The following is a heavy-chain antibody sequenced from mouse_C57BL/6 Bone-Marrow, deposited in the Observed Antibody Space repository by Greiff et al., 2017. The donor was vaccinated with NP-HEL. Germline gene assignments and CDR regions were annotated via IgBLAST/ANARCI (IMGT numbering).Heavy chain of an antibody. CDR1: GYTFTDYN. CDR2: INPNNGGT. J-gene: IGHJ2*01. Sequence: VQLKESGPELVKPGASVKMSCKASGYTFTDYNMHWVKQSHGKSLEWIGYINPNNGGTSYNQKFKGKATLTVNKSSSTAYMELRSLTSEDSAVYYCANNWAFDYWGQGTTLTVSS. V-gene: IGHV1-22*01. D-gene: IGHD4-1*02. CDR3: ANNWAFDY.